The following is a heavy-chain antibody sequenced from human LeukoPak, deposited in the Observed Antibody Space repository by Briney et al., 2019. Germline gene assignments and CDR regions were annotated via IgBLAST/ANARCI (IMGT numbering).Heavy chain of an antibody. J-gene: IGHJ4*02. D-gene: IGHD6-19*01. Sequence: ASVKVSCKASGYTFTGYYIHWVGQAPGQGLEWMGWINPTSGGTKYAQKFQGRVTMTRDTSISTAYMELSRLRADDTAVFYCARGGSAWDNPFDYWGQGTLVTVSS. V-gene: IGHV1-2*02. CDR3: ARGGSAWDNPFDY. CDR1: GYTFTGYY. CDR2: INPTSGGT.